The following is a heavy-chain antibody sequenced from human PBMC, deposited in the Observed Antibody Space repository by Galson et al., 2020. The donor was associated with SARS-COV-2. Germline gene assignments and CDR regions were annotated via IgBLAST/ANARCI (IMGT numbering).Heavy chain of an antibody. CDR1: GGSFSGYY. CDR2: INHSGST. J-gene: IGHJ6*03. CDR3: ARGQGSGYYTISRNYYYYMDV. D-gene: IGHD3-3*01. V-gene: IGHV4-34*01. Sequence: SETLSLTCAVYGGSFSGYYWSWIRQPPGKGLEWIGEINHSGSTNYNPSLKSRVTISVDTSKNQFSLKLSSVTAADTAVYYCARGQGSGYYTISRNYYYYMDVW.